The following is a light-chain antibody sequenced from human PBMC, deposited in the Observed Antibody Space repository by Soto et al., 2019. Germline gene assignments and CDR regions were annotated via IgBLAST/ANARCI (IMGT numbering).Light chain of an antibody. CDR3: QQYDNWPPWT. Sequence: IMLTQSPGTLSLSPGERATLSCRASQTVGTNLAWYQHRPGQAPRLLIYGASTRATGIPARFSGSGSGTEFTLTISSLQYEDFAVYYCQQYDNWPPWTFGQGTKVDIK. CDR2: GAS. V-gene: IGKV3-15*01. J-gene: IGKJ1*01. CDR1: QTVGTN.